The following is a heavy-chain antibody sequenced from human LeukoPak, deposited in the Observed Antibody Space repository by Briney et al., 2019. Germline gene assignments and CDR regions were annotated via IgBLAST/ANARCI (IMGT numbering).Heavy chain of an antibody. CDR1: GFTFSSYT. D-gene: IGHD1-26*01. J-gene: IGHJ6*03. CDR2: IISYGGNT. CDR3: ARVKMGATVSNYYYYYMDV. Sequence: GGSLRLSCAASGFTFSSYTMHWVRQAPGKGLEYVSAIISYGGNTHYTNSVKGRFTISRDNSENTLYLQMGSLRADDMAVYHCARVKMGATVSNYYYYYMDVWGKGTTVTVSS. V-gene: IGHV3-64*01.